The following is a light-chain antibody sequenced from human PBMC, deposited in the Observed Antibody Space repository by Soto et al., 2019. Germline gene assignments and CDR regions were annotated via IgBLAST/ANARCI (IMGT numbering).Light chain of an antibody. CDR2: WAS. CDR1: QSVLFSSNNKNY. J-gene: IGKJ1*01. CDR3: QQSYNTPPLT. Sequence: DIVMTQSPDSLAVSLGERATINCKSNQSVLFSSNNKNYLAWYQQKPGQPPKLLIYWASTRESGVPDRFSGSVSGTDFTLTISRLQAEDVAVYYCQQSYNTPPLTFGQGTKVEIK. V-gene: IGKV4-1*01.